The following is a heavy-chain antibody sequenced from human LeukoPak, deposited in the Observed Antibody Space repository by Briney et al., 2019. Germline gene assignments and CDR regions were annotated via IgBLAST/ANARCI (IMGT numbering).Heavy chain of an antibody. CDR2: IKQDGSEK. D-gene: IGHD1-26*01. Sequence: PGGSLRLSCAVSGFTVSDNYMSWVRQAPGKGLEWVANIKQDGSEKYYVDSVKGRFTISRDNAKNSLYLQMNSLRAEDTAVYYCARDKIVGATYFDYWGQGTLVTVSS. CDR3: ARDKIVGATYFDY. V-gene: IGHV3-7*01. J-gene: IGHJ4*02. CDR1: GFTVSDNY.